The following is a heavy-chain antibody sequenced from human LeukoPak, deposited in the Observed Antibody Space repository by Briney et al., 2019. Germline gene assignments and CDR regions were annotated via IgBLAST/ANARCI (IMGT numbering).Heavy chain of an antibody. Sequence: GRSLRLSCAASGFPFSSYEMNWVRQAPGKGLEWVSYISSSGSTIYYADSVKGRFTISRDNAKNSLYLQMNSLRAEDTAVYYCAREWYSSGWYYWGQGTLVTVSS. CDR1: GFPFSSYE. J-gene: IGHJ4*02. CDR3: AREWYSSGWYY. D-gene: IGHD6-19*01. V-gene: IGHV3-48*03. CDR2: ISSSGSTI.